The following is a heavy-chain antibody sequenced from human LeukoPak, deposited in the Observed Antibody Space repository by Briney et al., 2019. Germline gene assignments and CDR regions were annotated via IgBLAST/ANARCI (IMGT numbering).Heavy chain of an antibody. Sequence: SETLSLTCTVSGGSISSYYWSWIRQPPGKGLEWIGYIYYSGSTNYNPSLKSRVTISVDTSKNQFSLKLSSATAADTAVYYCARGGVTPDYGDLRAYYYYYMDVWGKGTTVTVSS. V-gene: IGHV4-59*01. D-gene: IGHD4-17*01. CDR1: GGSISSYY. J-gene: IGHJ6*03. CDR3: ARGGVTPDYGDLRAYYYYYMDV. CDR2: IYYSGST.